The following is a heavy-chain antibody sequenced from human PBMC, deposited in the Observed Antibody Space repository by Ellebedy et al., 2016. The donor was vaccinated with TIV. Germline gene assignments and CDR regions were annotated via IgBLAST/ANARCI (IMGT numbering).Heavy chain of an antibody. D-gene: IGHD6-19*01. Sequence: SETLSLTXTVSGGSISSSSYYWGWIRQPPGKGLESIGSIYYSGSTYYNPSLKSRVTISVDTSKNQFSLKLSSVTAADTAVYYCAREESVALDYWGQGTLVTVSS. CDR2: IYYSGST. CDR3: AREESVALDY. V-gene: IGHV4-39*07. CDR1: GGSISSSSYY. J-gene: IGHJ4*02.